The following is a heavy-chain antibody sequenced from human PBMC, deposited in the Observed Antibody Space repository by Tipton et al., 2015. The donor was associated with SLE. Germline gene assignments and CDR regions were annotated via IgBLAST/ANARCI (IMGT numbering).Heavy chain of an antibody. CDR2: ILYSGDT. V-gene: IGHV4-59*01. J-gene: IGHJ4*02. D-gene: IGHD4-17*01. CDR1: GFIFSTYA. CDR3: ARDDPDGDGGGIPGDY. Sequence: LRLSCSASGFIFSTYAMHWVRQAPGKGLEWIGNILYSGDTNYNPSLKSRVTISLDTSRKQFSLSLNSVTAADTAVYFCARDDPDGDGGGIPGDYWGQGTLVTVA.